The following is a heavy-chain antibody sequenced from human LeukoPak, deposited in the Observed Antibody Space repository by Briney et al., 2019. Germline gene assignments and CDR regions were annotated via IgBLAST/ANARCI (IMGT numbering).Heavy chain of an antibody. J-gene: IGHJ4*03. CDR3: ARGGSTGWYSFDY. V-gene: IGHV3-20*04. Sequence: GGSLRLSCVASGFRFDDYGMSWVRQAPGKGLEWVSGINWNGGSTGYADSVKGRFTISRDNAKNSLYLRMNSLRAEDTALYYCARGGSTGWYSFDYWGHGTLVTVSS. CDR2: INWNGGST. CDR1: GFRFDDYG. D-gene: IGHD6-19*01.